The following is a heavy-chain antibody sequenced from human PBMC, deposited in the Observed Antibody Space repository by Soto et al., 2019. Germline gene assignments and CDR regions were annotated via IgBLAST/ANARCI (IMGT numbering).Heavy chain of an antibody. CDR2: IWYDGSYK. CDR1: GFTFSTYG. CDR3: ARARYYDSSGYYSAFDY. V-gene: IGHV3-33*01. Sequence: PGGSLRLSCAASGFTFSTYGMHWVRQAPGKGLEWVSVIWYDGSYKFYADSVKGRFTISRDNSKNTLYLQMNSLRAEDTAVYYCARARYYDSSGYYSAFDYWGQGT. J-gene: IGHJ4*02. D-gene: IGHD3-22*01.